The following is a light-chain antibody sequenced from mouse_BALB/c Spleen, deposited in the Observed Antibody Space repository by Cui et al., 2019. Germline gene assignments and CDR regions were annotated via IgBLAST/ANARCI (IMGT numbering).Light chain of an antibody. CDR2: GAS. CDR1: QDVGTA. V-gene: IGKV6-23*01. CDR3: QQYSSYPLT. J-gene: IGKJ5*01. Sequence: DIVITHSLTFLSTSVGERVSITCKASQDVGTAVAWYQQKPGKSPKLLIYGASTRHAGVPDRFTGSGSGTDFTLTISNVQAEDLADYFCQQYSSYPLTFGAGTKLELK.